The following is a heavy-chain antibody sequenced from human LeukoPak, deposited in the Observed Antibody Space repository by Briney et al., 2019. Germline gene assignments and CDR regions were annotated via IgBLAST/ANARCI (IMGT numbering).Heavy chain of an antibody. CDR1: GGSISSSSYY. V-gene: IGHV4-39*01. J-gene: IGHJ3*02. CDR2: IYYSGST. D-gene: IGHD3-3*01. CDR3: ARGVVPSAGTIFGVVNAFDI. Sequence: PSETLSLTCTVSGGSISSSSYYWVWIRQPPGKGLEWVGSIYYSGSTYYNPSLQSRVTISVDTSKNQFSLKLSSVTAADTAVYYCARGVVPSAGTIFGVVNAFDIWGQGTMVTVSS.